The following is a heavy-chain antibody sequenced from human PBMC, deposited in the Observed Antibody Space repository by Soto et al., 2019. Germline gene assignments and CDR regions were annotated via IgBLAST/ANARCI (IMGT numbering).Heavy chain of an antibody. V-gene: IGHV1-69*01. CDR1: GGTFSSYA. D-gene: IGHD3-16*02. CDR3: AEGTYDYVWGSYRPNWFDP. Sequence: QVQLVQSGAEVKKPGSSVKVSCKASGGTFSSYAISWVRQAPGQGLEWMGGIIPIFGTANYAQKFQGRVTITADESKSTAYMELSSLRSEDTAVYYCAEGTYDYVWGSYRPNWFDPWGQGTLVTVSS. CDR2: IIPIFGTA. J-gene: IGHJ5*02.